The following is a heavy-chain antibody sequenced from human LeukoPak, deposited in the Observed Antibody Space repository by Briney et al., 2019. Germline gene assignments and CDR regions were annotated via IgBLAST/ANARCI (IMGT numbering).Heavy chain of an antibody. Sequence: ASVKVSCKASGYTFTYYYMDWVRQAPGQGLEWMGWINPNSGGTNYAQKGQGRVTMTRDTSISTGYMERSRLTSDDTAVYSCARDRRSYGSGSYYVLSYWGQGTLVTVSS. CDR3: ARDRRSYGSGSYYVLSY. J-gene: IGHJ4*02. D-gene: IGHD3-10*01. CDR2: INPNSGGT. V-gene: IGHV1-2*02. CDR1: GYTFTYYY.